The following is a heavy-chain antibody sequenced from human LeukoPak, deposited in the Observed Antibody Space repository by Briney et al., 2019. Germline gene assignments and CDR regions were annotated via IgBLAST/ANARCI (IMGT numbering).Heavy chain of an antibody. Sequence: GGSLRLSCAASGFTFSSYAMHWVRQAPGKGLEWVAVISYDGSNKYYADSVKGRFTISRDNSKNTLYLQMNSLRSEDTAVYYCATEGYYYGSGSSRTPNYWGQGTLISVSS. V-gene: IGHV3-30-3*01. CDR2: ISYDGSNK. D-gene: IGHD3-10*01. J-gene: IGHJ4*02. CDR3: ATEGYYYGSGSSRTPNY. CDR1: GFTFSSYA.